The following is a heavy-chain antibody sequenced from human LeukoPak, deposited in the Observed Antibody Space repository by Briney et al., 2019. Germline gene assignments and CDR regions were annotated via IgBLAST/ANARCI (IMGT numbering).Heavy chain of an antibody. CDR3: SRLEDSSPIEVALDM. Sequence: GGSLRPSCAASVFTFSGSVMHWVRQAAGKGLERVCRIRRSRNNYATAYAASVKGRFTISRDDSKNTVYLHMDSLKTEDMALYYCSRLEDSSPIEVALDMWGQGTVVTVSS. CDR2: IRRSRNNYAT. J-gene: IGHJ3*02. V-gene: IGHV3-73*01. D-gene: IGHD6-13*01. CDR1: VFTFSGSV.